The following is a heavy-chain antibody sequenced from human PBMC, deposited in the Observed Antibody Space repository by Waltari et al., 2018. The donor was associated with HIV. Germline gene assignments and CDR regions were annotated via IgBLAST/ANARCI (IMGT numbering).Heavy chain of an antibody. J-gene: IGHJ4*02. CDR3: ARVVIGSGRQPAFDY. CDR2: MYHSGST. V-gene: IGHV4-4*02. CDR1: NGSITSNNW. D-gene: IGHD6-19*01. Sequence: QVQPQESGPGLVRPSGTLSLTCAVSNGSITSNNWWSWVRQPPGKGLEWLGEMYHSGSTNYNPSLRSRVTISIDKSKNQFSLKLSSVTAADTAVYYCARVVIGSGRQPAFDYWGQGILVTVSS.